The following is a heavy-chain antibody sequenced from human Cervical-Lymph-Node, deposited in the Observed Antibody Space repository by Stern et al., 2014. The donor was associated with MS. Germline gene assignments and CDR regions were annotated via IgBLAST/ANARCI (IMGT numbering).Heavy chain of an antibody. V-gene: IGHV1-69*01. CDR2: IIRIFGRA. D-gene: IGHD2-21*02. CDR1: GGTFNSYA. J-gene: IGHJ6*02. CDR3: ARDLGGDSEHFGMDV. Sequence: VQLVQSGAEVKKPGSSVKVSCKASGGTFNSYAISWVRQAPGQGLEWMGGIIRIFGRAKYAQKFQGRVTITADESTSTAYMELSSLTSEDTAVYYCARDLGGDSEHFGMDVWGQGTTVIVSS.